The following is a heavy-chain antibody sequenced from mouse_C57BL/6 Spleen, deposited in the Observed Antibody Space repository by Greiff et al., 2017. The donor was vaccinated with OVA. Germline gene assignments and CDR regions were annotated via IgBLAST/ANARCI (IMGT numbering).Heavy chain of an antibody. V-gene: IGHV1-15*01. J-gene: IGHJ3*01. Sequence: VQRVESGAELVRPGASVTLSCKASGYTFTDYEMHWLKQTPVHGLEWIGAIDPETGGTAYNQKFKGKAILTADKSSSTAYMELRSLTSEDSAVYYCTRYDYDGAWFAYWGQGTLVTVSA. D-gene: IGHD2-4*01. CDR3: TRYDYDGAWFAY. CDR2: IDPETGGT. CDR1: GYTFTDYE.